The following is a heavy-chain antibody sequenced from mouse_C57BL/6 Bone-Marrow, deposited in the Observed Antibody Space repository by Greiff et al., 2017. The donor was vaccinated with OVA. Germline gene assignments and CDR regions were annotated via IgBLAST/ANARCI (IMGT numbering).Heavy chain of an antibody. V-gene: IGHV5-9-1*02. D-gene: IGHD2-1*01. J-gene: IGHJ4*01. CDR1: GFTFSSYA. Sequence: LQESGEGLVKPGGSLKLSCAASGFTFSSYAMSWVRQTPEKRLEWVAYISSGGDYIYYADTLKGRFTISRDNARNTLYLQMSSLKSEDTAMYYCTRLLDAMDYWGQGTSVTVSS. CDR3: TRLLDAMDY. CDR2: ISSGGDYI.